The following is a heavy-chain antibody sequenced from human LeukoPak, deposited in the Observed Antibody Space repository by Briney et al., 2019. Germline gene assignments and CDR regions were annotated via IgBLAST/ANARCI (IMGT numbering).Heavy chain of an antibody. Sequence: ASVKVSCKASGYTFTGYYMHWVRQAPGQGLEWMGWINPNSGGTNYAQKFQGRVTMTRDTSISTAYMELSRLRSDDTAVYYCARGMDYHDSSGYYCYWGQGTLVTVSS. CDR1: GYTFTGYY. D-gene: IGHD3-22*01. CDR2: INPNSGGT. CDR3: ARGMDYHDSSGYYCY. V-gene: IGHV1-2*02. J-gene: IGHJ4*02.